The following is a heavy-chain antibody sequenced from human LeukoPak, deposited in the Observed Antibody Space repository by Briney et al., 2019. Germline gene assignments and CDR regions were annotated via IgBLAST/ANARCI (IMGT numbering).Heavy chain of an antibody. Sequence: GGSLRLSCAASGFTFSNYWMSWVRQAPGKGLEWVANIRQDGSERYYVDSVKGRFTISRDNAKNSLYLQMNSLRAEDTAVYYCARYGASYSFADWGQGTLVTIYS. CDR2: IRQDGSER. CDR1: GFTFSNYW. V-gene: IGHV3-7*01. D-gene: IGHD4-17*01. J-gene: IGHJ4*02. CDR3: ARYGASYSFAD.